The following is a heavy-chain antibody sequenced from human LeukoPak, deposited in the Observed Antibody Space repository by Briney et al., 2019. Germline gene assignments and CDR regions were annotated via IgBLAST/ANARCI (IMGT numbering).Heavy chain of an antibody. CDR1: GGSISSSNW. Sequence: SGTLSLTCAVSGGSISSSNWWSWVRQPPGKGLEWIGEIYHSGSTNYNPSLKSRDTISVDKSKNQFSLKLSSVTAADTAVYYCARASSPSEFDPWGQGTLVTVSS. J-gene: IGHJ5*02. D-gene: IGHD6-6*01. CDR2: IYHSGST. V-gene: IGHV4-4*02. CDR3: ARASSPSEFDP.